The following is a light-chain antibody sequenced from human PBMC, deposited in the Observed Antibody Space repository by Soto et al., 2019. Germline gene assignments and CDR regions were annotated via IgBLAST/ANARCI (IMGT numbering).Light chain of an antibody. CDR1: QRISANY. CDR3: HQYGDSPYS. V-gene: IGKV3-20*01. J-gene: IGKJ2*01. Sequence: VVLTQSPATLSLSLGERATLSCRATQRISANYIAWYQVKTGQAPRLLVHGSVTRAAGIPDRFSGTGSGADFTLTIAIVEPEDFAVYFCHQYGDSPYSFGQGTKLESK. CDR2: GSV.